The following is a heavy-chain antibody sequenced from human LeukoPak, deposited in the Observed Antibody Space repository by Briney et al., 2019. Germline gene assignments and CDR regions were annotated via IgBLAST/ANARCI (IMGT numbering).Heavy chain of an antibody. D-gene: IGHD6-19*01. V-gene: IGHV4-4*07. Sequence: PSETLSLTCTVSGGSISTYSWTWVRQSPGKGLEWIGSVVTTTTNYSPALRSRVAISVHTSKNQFSLRLESVTTADTAVYYCARDTTVASGMQFWGPGALVTVSS. CDR1: GGSISTYS. CDR3: ARDTTVASGMQF. J-gene: IGHJ4*02. CDR2: VVTTTT.